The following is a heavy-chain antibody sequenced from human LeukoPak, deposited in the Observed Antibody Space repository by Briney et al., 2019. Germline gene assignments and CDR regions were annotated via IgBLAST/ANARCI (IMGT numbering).Heavy chain of an antibody. D-gene: IGHD6-19*01. J-gene: IGHJ6*02. V-gene: IGHV4-59*01. CDR3: ARGGSGWYEDYYYGMDV. Sequence: SETLSLTCTASGGSISSYYWSWIRQPPGKGLEWIGYIYYSGSTNYNPSLKSRVTISVDTSKNQFSLKLSSVTAADTAVYYCARGGSGWYEDYYYGMDVWGQGTTVTVSS. CDR2: IYYSGST. CDR1: GGSISSYY.